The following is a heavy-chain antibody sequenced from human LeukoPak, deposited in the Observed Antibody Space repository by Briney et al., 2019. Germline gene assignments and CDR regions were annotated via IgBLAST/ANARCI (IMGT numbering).Heavy chain of an antibody. CDR3: ARDLYDSSGYFVRGFDY. V-gene: IGHV1-69*13. J-gene: IGHJ4*02. CDR1: GYTLTELS. Sequence: ASVKVSCKVSGYTLTELSMHWVRQAPGQGLEWMGGIIPIFGTANYAQRFQGRVTITADESTSTAYMELSSLRSEDTAVYYCARDLYDSSGYFVRGFDYWGQGTLVTVSS. CDR2: IIPIFGTA. D-gene: IGHD3-22*01.